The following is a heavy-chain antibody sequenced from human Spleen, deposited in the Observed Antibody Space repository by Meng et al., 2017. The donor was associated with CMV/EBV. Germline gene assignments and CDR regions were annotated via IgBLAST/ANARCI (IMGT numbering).Heavy chain of an antibody. CDR3: ARDHYSGGWPNFDY. J-gene: IGHJ4*02. V-gene: IGHV3-20*04. CDR1: GFSFDDYA. Sequence: GESLKISCAASGFSFDDYAMSWVRQAPGKGLEWVSGINWKGGSTRYADSVKGRFTISRDDAKNSLYLHMNSLRAEDTALYYCARDHYSGGWPNFDYWGQGTLVTVSS. D-gene: IGHD6-19*01. CDR2: INWKGGST.